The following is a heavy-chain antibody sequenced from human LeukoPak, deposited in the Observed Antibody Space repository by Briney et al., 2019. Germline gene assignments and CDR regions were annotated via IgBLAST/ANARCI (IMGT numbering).Heavy chain of an antibody. CDR1: GYTFTGYY. CDR2: INPNSGGT. V-gene: IGHV1-2*02. J-gene: IGHJ5*02. D-gene: IGHD6-13*01. CDR3: ARVDIAAAGERSWFDP. Sequence: ASVKVSCKASGYTFTGYYMHWVRQAPGQGLEWMGWINPNSGGTNYAQKFQGRVTMTGDTSISTAYMELSKLRSDDTAVYYCARVDIAAAGERSWFDPWGQGTLVTVSS.